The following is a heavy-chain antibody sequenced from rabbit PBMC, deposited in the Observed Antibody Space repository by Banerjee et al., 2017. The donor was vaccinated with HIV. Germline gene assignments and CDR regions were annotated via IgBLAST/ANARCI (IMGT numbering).Heavy chain of an antibody. D-gene: IGHD8-1*01. Sequence: QEQLVEYGGDLVQPEGSLTLSCKASGLDFSSSYWICWVRQAPGKGLEWIGNINTDSGSTDYASWVNGRFTISRNTNQNTVTLQMTSLTGADTATYFCARWAGGGYYGLDLWGPGTLVTVS. CDR2: INTDSGST. CDR3: ARWAGGGYYGLDL. V-gene: IGHV1S47*01. CDR1: GLDFSSSYW. J-gene: IGHJ3*01.